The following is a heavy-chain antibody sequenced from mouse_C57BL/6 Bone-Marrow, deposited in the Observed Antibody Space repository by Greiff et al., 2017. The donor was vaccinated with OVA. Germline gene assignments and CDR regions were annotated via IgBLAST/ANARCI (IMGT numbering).Heavy chain of an antibody. V-gene: IGHV5-9-1*02. J-gene: IGHJ4*01. CDR1: GFPFSCHA. Sequence: EVPLVESGEGLVKPGGSLKLSCAAPGFPFSCHAMSLVRQNPEKRLEWVAYISSGGDYIYYADTVKGRFTISRDNARNTLYLQMSSLKSEDTAMYYCTRLLDAMDYWGQGTSVTVSS. CDR2: ISSGGDYI. CDR3: TRLLDAMDY. D-gene: IGHD2-1*01.